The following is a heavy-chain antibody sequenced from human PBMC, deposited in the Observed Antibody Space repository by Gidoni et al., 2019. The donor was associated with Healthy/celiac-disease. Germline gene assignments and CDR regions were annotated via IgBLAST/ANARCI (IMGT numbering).Heavy chain of an antibody. V-gene: IGHV4-34*01. D-gene: IGHD6-6*01. CDR1: GGSFSGYY. Sequence: QVQLQQWGAGLLKPSETLSLTCAVYGGSFSGYYWSWIRQPPGKGLEWIGEINHSGSTNYNPSLKSRVTISVDTSKNQFSLKLSSVTAADTAVYYCARVGGSSPGFDYWGQGTLVTVSS. CDR3: ARVGGSSPGFDY. J-gene: IGHJ4*02. CDR2: INHSGST.